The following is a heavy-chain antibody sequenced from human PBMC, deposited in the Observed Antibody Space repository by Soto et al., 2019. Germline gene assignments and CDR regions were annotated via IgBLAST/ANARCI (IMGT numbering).Heavy chain of an antibody. J-gene: IGHJ5*02. CDR1: GGSFSCYY. D-gene: IGHD3-9*01. CDR2: INHSGST. V-gene: IGHV4-34*01. Sequence: PSETLSLTCAVYGGSFSCYYWSWIRQPPGKGLEWIGEINHSGSTNYNPSLKSRVTISVDTSKNQFSLKLSSVTAADTAVYYCARVRLRYFDWLLRVGWFDPWGQGTLVTVSS. CDR3: ARVRLRYFDWLLRVGWFDP.